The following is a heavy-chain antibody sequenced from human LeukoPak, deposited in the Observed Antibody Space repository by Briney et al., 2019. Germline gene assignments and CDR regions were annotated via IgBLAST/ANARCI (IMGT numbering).Heavy chain of an antibody. Sequence: PSETLSLTCTVSGGSISSGSYYWSWIRQPAGKGLEWIGCIYTSGSTNYNPSLKSRVTISVDTSKNQFSLKLSSVTAADTAVYYCAREPQLLFPQHNWFDPWGQGTLVTVSS. J-gene: IGHJ5*02. CDR1: GGSISSGSYY. V-gene: IGHV4-61*02. D-gene: IGHD2-2*01. CDR3: AREPQLLFPQHNWFDP. CDR2: IYTSGST.